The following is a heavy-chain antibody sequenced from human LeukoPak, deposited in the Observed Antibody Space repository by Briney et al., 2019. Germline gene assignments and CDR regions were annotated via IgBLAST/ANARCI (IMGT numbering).Heavy chain of an antibody. D-gene: IGHD4-23*01. CDR2: ISVYNGNT. CDR1: GYTFTGYY. CDR3: ARQGYSGHSQGAADY. J-gene: IGHJ4*02. V-gene: IGHV1-18*04. Sequence: GASVKVSCKASGYTFTGYYTHCVRQAPGQGLEGMGWISVYNGNTNYAQKFQGRVTMTTDTSTSTAHMELRRLRSDDTAVYYCARQGYSGHSQGAADYWGQGTLVTVSS.